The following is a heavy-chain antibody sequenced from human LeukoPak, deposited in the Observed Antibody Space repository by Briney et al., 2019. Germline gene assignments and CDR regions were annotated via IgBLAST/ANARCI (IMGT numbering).Heavy chain of an antibody. CDR1: GFTFSSYS. D-gene: IGHD2-15*01. CDR2: ISSSSSYI. Sequence: GGSLRLSCAASGFTFSSYSMNWVRQAPGKGLEWVSSISSSSSYIYYADSVKGRFTISRDNAKNSLYLQMNSLRAEDTAVYYCARERGHCSGGSCYSDYWGQGTLVTVSS. CDR3: ARERGHCSGGSCYSDY. V-gene: IGHV3-21*01. J-gene: IGHJ4*02.